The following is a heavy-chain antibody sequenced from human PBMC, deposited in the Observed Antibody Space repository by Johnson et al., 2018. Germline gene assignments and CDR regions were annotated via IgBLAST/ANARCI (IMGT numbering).Heavy chain of an antibody. V-gene: IGHV1-58*01. CDR2: IVVGSGNT. CDR3: AAASSGCYLYFDL. CDR1: GFTFTSSA. J-gene: IGHJ2*01. Sequence: QLVESGPEVKQPGTSVKVSCKASGFTFTSSAVQWVRQARGQRLEWIGWIVVGSGNTNYAQKFQERVTITRDMSTSTAYMELSSLRSEDTAVYYCAAASSGCYLYFDLWGRGTLVTVSS. D-gene: IGHD6-19*01.